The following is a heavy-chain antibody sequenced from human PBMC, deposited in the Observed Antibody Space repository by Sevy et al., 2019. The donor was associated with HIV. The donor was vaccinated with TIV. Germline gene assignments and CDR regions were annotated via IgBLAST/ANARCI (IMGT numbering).Heavy chain of an antibody. CDR2: ISSYGNEA. CDR3: ARSILAVAGSYGMDV. Sequence: GGSLRLSCAASGFNFSNYVLRWVRQAPGKGLEWVTFISSYGNEADYVDSVKGRFTISRDDSKNTLYLQMNSLRPEDTAVYYCARSILAVAGSYGMDVWGQGTTVTVSS. V-gene: IGHV3-30*03. CDR1: GFNFSNYV. J-gene: IGHJ6*02. D-gene: IGHD6-19*01.